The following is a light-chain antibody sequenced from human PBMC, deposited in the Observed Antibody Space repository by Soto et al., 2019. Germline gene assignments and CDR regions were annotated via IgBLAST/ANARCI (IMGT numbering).Light chain of an antibody. CDR1: QSVDNN. CDR2: GSF. Sequence: EIGMTQSPVTLSSSPGESATLSFRASQSVDNNVAWYQQKPGQAPRLLIVGSFARATGIPDRFSGSGSGTEFTLTISSLQSEDFAVYYCQQYNTWPRTFGQGTKVDIK. V-gene: IGKV3-15*01. J-gene: IGKJ1*01. CDR3: QQYNTWPRT.